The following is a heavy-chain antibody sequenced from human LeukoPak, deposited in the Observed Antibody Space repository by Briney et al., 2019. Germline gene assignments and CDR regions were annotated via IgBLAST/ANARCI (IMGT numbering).Heavy chain of an antibody. J-gene: IGHJ4*02. D-gene: IGHD6-13*01. CDR1: GFTFSDYG. CDR2: MNSNGGST. CDR3: ANQRSVATAGTFF. Sequence: GGSLRLSCAASGFTFSDYGMNWVRQAPGKGLEWVSGMNSNGGSTYYAESVKGRFTISRDNSNNMLYLQMNSLTADDTAIYYYANQRSVATAGTFFWGQGTLVTVSS. V-gene: IGHV3-23*01.